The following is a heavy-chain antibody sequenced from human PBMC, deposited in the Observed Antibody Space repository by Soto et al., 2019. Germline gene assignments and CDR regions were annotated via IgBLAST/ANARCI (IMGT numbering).Heavy chain of an antibody. J-gene: IGHJ2*01. CDR3: VREAGDYDWYFDL. V-gene: IGHV1-18*01. Sequence: GREVKEPGASVKVSCKASGYTFSSRGIYWVRQAPGQGLEWMGWISPHNAKTHYAESLQGRVTLTTDTSTSTAYMDLRSLRSDDTAVYYCVREAGDYDWYFDLWGRGTPVTVSS. CDR2: ISPHNAKT. CDR1: GYTFSSRG. D-gene: IGHD4-17*01.